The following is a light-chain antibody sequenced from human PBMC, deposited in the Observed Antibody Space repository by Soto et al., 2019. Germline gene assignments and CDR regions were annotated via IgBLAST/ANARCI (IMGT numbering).Light chain of an antibody. CDR3: TSYALGINVV. Sequence: QSVLTQPPSASGSPGQSVTISCTGTSSDVGYYNYVSWYQQHPGKAPKLIIYEVNKRPSGVPDRFSGSKSGNTASLTVSGLQAEDEAEYYCTSYALGINVVFGGGTKLTVL. CDR2: EVN. V-gene: IGLV2-8*01. J-gene: IGLJ2*01. CDR1: SSDVGYYNY.